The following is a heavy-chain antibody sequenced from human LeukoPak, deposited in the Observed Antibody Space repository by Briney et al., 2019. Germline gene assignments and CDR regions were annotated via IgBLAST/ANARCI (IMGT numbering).Heavy chain of an antibody. Sequence: SETLSLTCTVSGGSISSYYWSWIRQPPGKGLEWIGHIYYSGSTNYNPSLKSRVTISVDTSKNQFSLKLSSVTAADTAVYYCARVGYCSSTSCSYFDYWGQGTLVTVSS. CDR3: ARVGYCSSTSCSYFDY. J-gene: IGHJ4*02. V-gene: IGHV4-59*01. CDR1: GGSISSYY. CDR2: IYYSGST. D-gene: IGHD2-2*01.